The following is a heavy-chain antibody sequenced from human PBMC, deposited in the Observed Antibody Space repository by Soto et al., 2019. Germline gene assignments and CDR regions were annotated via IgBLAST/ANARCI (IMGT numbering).Heavy chain of an antibody. D-gene: IGHD3-3*01. CDR3: ARDSIYYYDSIS. CDR1: GASVSSGDY. CDR2: IYDSGTT. J-gene: IGHJ4*02. Sequence: QVQLQESGPGLVRPSQTLSLTCTVSGASVSSGDYWTWIRQHPGKGLEWIGYIYDSGTTLYNPSLKSRVTMSLDTSKNQLSLKLNSVTAADTAVYFCARDSIYYYDSISWGQGTLVTVSS. V-gene: IGHV4-31*03.